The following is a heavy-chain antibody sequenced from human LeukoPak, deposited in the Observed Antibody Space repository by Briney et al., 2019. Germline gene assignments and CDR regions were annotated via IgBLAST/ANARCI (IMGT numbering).Heavy chain of an antibody. V-gene: IGHV1-2*02. J-gene: IGHJ5*02. CDR2: INPNSGGT. CDR1: GYTFTGYY. D-gene: IGHD5-18*01. CDR3: AREVDTAMVTIWFDP. Sequence: ASVKVSCKASGYTFTGYYMHWVRQAPGQGLEWMGWINPNSGGTNYAQKFQGRVTMTRDTSISTAYMELSRLRSDDTAVYYCAREVDTAMVTIWFDPWGQGTLVTVSS.